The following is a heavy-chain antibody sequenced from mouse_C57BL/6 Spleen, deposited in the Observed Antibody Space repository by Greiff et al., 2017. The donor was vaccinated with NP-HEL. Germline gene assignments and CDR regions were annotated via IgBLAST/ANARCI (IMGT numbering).Heavy chain of an antibody. CDR3: ARRDTTVVDPYWYFEV. D-gene: IGHD1-1*01. V-gene: IGHV1-64*01. CDR1: GYTFTSSW. Sequence: VQLQQPGAELVKPGASVKLSCKASGYTFTSSWMHWVKQSPGQGLEWIGMIHPSSGSTNYNEKFKSKATLTVDKSSSTAYMQLSSLTSEDSAVYYCARRDTTVVDPYWYFEVWGTGTTVTVSS. J-gene: IGHJ1*03. CDR2: IHPSSGST.